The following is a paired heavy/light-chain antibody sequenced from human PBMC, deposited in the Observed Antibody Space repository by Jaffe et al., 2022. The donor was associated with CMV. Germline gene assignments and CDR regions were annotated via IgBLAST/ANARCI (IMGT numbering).Light chain of an antibody. Sequence: NFMLTQPHSVSESPGKTVTISCTRSSGSIASNYVQWYQQRPGSAPTTVIYEDNQRPSGVPDRFSGSIDSSSNSASLTISGLKTEDEADYYCQSYDSSIWVFGGGTKLTVL. CDR3: QSYDSSIWV. CDR1: SGSIASNY. CDR2: EDN. J-gene: IGLJ3*02. V-gene: IGLV6-57*04.
Heavy chain of an antibody. CDR2: IYYSGST. CDR1: GGSISSSSYY. J-gene: IGHJ4*02. Sequence: QLQLQESGPGLVKPSETLSLTCTVSGGSISSSSYYWGWIRQPPGKGLEWIGSIYYSGSTYYNPSLKSRVTISVDTSKNQFSLKLSSVTAADTAVYYCASRRYYYGSGSYYTWSPPFDYWGQGTLVTVSS. V-gene: IGHV4-39*01. CDR3: ASRRYYYGSGSYYTWSPPFDY. D-gene: IGHD3-10*01.